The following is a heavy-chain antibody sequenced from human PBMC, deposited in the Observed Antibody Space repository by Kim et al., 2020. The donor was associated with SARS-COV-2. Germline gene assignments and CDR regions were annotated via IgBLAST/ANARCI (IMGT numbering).Heavy chain of an antibody. V-gene: IGHV4-4*07. J-gene: IGHJ6*02. Sequence: SETLSLTCTVSGGSISSYYWSWIRQPAGKGLEWIGRIYTSGSTNYNPSLKSRVTMSVDTSKNQFSLKLSSVTAADTAVYYCARDGARFWSGYPPYGMDVWGQGTTVTVSS. CDR3: ARDGARFWSGYPPYGMDV. CDR2: IYTSGST. CDR1: GGSISSYY. D-gene: IGHD3-3*01.